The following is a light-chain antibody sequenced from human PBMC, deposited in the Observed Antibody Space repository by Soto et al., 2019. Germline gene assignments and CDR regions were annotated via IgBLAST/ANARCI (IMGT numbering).Light chain of an antibody. J-gene: IGLJ1*01. CDR2: GNT. CDR3: QSYDSTLSARYV. V-gene: IGLV1-40*01. Sequence: QPVLTQPPSVSGAPGQRVTISCTGSSSNIGAGYDVHWYQQRLGTAPKLLIFGNTNRPSGVPDRFSGSKSGTSASLAITGLQAEDEGDYYCQSYDSTLSARYVFGTGTKLTVL. CDR1: SSNIGAGYD.